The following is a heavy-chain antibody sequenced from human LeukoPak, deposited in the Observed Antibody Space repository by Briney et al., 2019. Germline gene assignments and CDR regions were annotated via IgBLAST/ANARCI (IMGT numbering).Heavy chain of an antibody. Sequence: PGGSLRLSCAASGFTFSSAAMSWVRQAPGKGLEWVSIISSSGGSTYYADSVKGRFIISRDNSKNTLYLQMNSLRAEDTAVYYCAKDTRVAFWGQGTLVTVSS. D-gene: IGHD2-21*01. V-gene: IGHV3-23*01. CDR3: AKDTRVAF. CDR2: ISSSGGST. J-gene: IGHJ4*02. CDR1: GFTFSSAA.